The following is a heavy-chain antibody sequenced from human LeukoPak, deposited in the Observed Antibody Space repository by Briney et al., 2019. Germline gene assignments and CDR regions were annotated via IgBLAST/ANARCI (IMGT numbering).Heavy chain of an antibody. CDR1: GFTFSSFP. CDR3: AIDRAAFDS. D-gene: IGHD6-25*01. J-gene: IGHJ4*02. CDR2: ITGRGGNT. V-gene: IGHV3-23*01. Sequence: GGSLRLSCAASGFTFSSFPMSWVRQAPGKGLQWVSGITGRGGNTYYADSVEGRFTISRDNSQDNLSLQMDSLRAEDTAIFYCAIDRAAFDSWGQGTLVTVSS.